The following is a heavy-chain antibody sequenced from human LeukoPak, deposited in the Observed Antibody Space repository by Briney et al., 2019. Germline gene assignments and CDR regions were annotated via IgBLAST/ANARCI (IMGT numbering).Heavy chain of an antibody. CDR3: SSRASIWSGYQDTLYYFDS. D-gene: IGHD3-3*01. V-gene: IGHV4-59*01. Sequence: PSETLSLTCTVSGGSISSYYWSWIRQPPGKRLEWIGHIYYSGSTNYNPSLESRVTITVDTSKNQFSLKQSSGTAADTAVYYCSSRASIWSGYQDTLYYFDSWGQGTLVTVSS. J-gene: IGHJ4*02. CDR2: IYYSGST. CDR1: GGSISSYY.